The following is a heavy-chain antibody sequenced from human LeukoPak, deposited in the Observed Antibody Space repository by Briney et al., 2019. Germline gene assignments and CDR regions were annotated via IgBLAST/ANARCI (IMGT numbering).Heavy chain of an antibody. CDR2: FDPEDGET. CDR1: GYTLTELS. D-gene: IGHD2-15*01. CDR3: ALLARIWGGWFDP. Sequence: HWASVKVSCKVSGYTLTELSMHWVRQAPGKGLEWMGGFDPEDGETIYAQKFQGRVTMTEDTSTDTAYMELSSLRSEDTAVYYCALLARIWGGWFDPWGQGTLVTVSS. V-gene: IGHV1-24*01. J-gene: IGHJ5*02.